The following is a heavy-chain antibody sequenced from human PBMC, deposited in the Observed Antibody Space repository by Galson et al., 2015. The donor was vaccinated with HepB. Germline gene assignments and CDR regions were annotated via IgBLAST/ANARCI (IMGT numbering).Heavy chain of an antibody. D-gene: IGHD3-16*01. V-gene: IGHV3-33*01. CDR1: GFTFSSYG. J-gene: IGHJ3*02. CDR2: IWYDGSNK. CDR3: ARDLGWQEDAFDI. Sequence: SLRLSCAASGFTFSSYGMHWVRQAPGKGLEWVAVIWYDGSNKYYADSVKGRFTISRDNSKNTLYLQMNSLRAEDTAVYYCARDLGWQEDAFDIWGQGTMVTVSS.